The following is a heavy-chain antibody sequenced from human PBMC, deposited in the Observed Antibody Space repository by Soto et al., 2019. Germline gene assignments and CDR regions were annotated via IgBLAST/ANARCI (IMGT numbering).Heavy chain of an antibody. Sequence: EVQLVESGGGVVQPGRSLRLSCEASGFTFDDYAMHWVRQAPGKGLEWVSGISWNSGSVGYADSVKGRFTISRDNAKNSLYLQMNSLRAEYTALYYCAKGHSEYPKTSFDFDLGSQGTLITVSS. J-gene: IGHJ4*02. CDR2: ISWNSGSV. CDR1: GFTFDDYA. V-gene: IGHV3-9*01. CDR3: AKGHSEYPKTSFDFDL. D-gene: IGHD3-16*01.